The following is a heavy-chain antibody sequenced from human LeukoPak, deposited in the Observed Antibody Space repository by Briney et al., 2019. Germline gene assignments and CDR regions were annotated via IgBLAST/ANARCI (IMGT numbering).Heavy chain of an antibody. CDR2: INSKTGDT. CDR3: ARDVRSRSYISYYPDL. V-gene: IGHV1-2*02. D-gene: IGHD3-22*01. CDR1: GYKFSDYY. J-gene: IGHJ5*02. Sequence: ASVKVSCKASGYKFSDYYIHWVRQAPGQGLEWLGWINSKTGDTNYAQQFQGRVAMTRDTSMRTAYMELTSLRSDDTAMYYCARDVRSRSYISYYPDLWGPGTLVTVSS.